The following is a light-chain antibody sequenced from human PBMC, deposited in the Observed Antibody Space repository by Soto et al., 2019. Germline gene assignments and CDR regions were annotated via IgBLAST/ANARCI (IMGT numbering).Light chain of an antibody. J-gene: IGKJ1*01. Sequence: AIQMTQSPSSLYASVGDRVTITCRASQGIRTELGWYQQKPGKAPRLLIYGVSTLQGGVPSRFSGSGSGTDFTLTISSLQPEDFATYYCLQDNSYPRTFGQGTKVEIK. CDR3: LQDNSYPRT. CDR2: GVS. V-gene: IGKV1-6*01. CDR1: QGIRTE.